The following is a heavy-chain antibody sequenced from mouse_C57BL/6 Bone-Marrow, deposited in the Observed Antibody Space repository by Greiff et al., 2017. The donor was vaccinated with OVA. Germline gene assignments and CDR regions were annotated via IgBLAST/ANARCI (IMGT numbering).Heavy chain of an antibody. CDR1: GFNIKDDY. J-gene: IGHJ2*01. V-gene: IGHV14-4*01. CDR3: TNPLYYYGTPFDY. Sequence: VQLKQSGAELVRPGASVKLSCTASGFNIKDDYMHWVKQRPEQGLEWIGWIDPENGDTEYASKFQGKATITADTSSNTAYLQLSSLTSEDTAVYYCTNPLYYYGTPFDYWGQGNTLTVSS. D-gene: IGHD1-1*01. CDR2: IDPENGDT.